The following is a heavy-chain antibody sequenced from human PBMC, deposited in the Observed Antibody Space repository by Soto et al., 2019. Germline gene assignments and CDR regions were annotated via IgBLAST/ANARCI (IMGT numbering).Heavy chain of an antibody. CDR2: IIPIFGTA. Sequence: SVKVSCKASGGTFSSYAISWVRQAPGQGLEWMGGIIPIFGTANYAQKFQGRVTITADGLKTEDTAVYYCARDPPPYDTSGYYSDWGQGTLVTVSS. CDR3: YYSD. J-gene: IGHJ4*02. D-gene: IGHD3-22*01. CDR1: GGTFSSYA. V-gene: IGHV1-69*13.